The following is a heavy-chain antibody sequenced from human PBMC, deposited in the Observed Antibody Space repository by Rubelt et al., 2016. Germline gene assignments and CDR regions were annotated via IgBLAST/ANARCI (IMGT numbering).Heavy chain of an antibody. Sequence: QLQLQESGPGLVKPSETLSLTCTVSGRSISSSSYYWGWIRQPPGKGLEWIGTISHSGGTFYSPSLKIRVTISDTTSKNQFALRLSSGTAADTAVYYWARDLGRSGYASCSDYWGRGTLVTVSS. CDR3: ARDLGRSGYASCSDY. CDR2: ISHSGGT. V-gene: IGHV4-39*07. J-gene: IGHJ4*02. CDR1: GRSISSSSYY. D-gene: IGHD5-12*01.